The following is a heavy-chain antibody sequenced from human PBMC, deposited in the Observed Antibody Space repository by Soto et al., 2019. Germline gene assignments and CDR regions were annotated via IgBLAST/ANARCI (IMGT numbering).Heavy chain of an antibody. Sequence: QVQLVQSGAEVKKPGSSVKVSCKASGGTFSSYAISWVRQAPGQGLEWMGGIIPIFGTANYAQKFQGRVTITADKSTSTGYMELSSLRSEDTAVYYCARGLGYCSGGSCYFLHYGMDVWGQGTTVTVSS. V-gene: IGHV1-69*06. CDR1: GGTFSSYA. CDR2: IIPIFGTA. J-gene: IGHJ6*02. D-gene: IGHD2-15*01. CDR3: ARGLGYCSGGSCYFLHYGMDV.